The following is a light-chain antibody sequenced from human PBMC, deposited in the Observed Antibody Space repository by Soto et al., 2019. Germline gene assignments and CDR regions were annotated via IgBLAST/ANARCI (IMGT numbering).Light chain of an antibody. CDR1: QSVNQK. CDR2: VAS. Sequence: EIVLTQSPATLSVSPGERATLSCRASQSVNQKLGWYQQKPGQAPRLLIYVASYRATGIPARFSGSGSGTEYTLTISNLQAEDFAVYYCQQYGSSPPLTFGGGTKVEIK. V-gene: IGKV3-15*01. J-gene: IGKJ4*01. CDR3: QQYGSSPPLT.